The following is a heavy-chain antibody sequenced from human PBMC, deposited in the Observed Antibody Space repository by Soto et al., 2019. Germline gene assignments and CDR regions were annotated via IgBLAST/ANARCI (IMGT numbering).Heavy chain of an antibody. Sequence: QLVESGGGFVKPGMSLRLTCAASGFTFSDAWMTWVRQAPGKGLERVGLIRSQGDGGTADYAPPVRGRFTISRDDAHNMVYLHMDNLQAEDTAVYYCITAPLRWGRGTLVTVSS. J-gene: IGHJ4*02. CDR2: IRSQGDGGTA. CDR1: GFTFSDAW. V-gene: IGHV3-15*01. CDR3: ITAPLR.